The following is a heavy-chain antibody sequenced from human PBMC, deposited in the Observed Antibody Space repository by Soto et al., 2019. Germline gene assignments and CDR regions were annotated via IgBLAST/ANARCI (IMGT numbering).Heavy chain of an antibody. CDR2: IIPIFGTA. J-gene: IGHJ6*02. CDR3: ARGVPVPIVVPAAIYYYYGMDV. V-gene: IGHV1-69*13. D-gene: IGHD2-2*01. Sequence: SVKVSCKASGGTFSSYAISWVRQAPGQGLEWMGGIIPIFGTANYAQKFQGRVTITADESTSTAYMELSSLRSEDTAVYYCARGVPVPIVVPAAIYYYYGMDVWGQGTTVTV. CDR1: GGTFSSYA.